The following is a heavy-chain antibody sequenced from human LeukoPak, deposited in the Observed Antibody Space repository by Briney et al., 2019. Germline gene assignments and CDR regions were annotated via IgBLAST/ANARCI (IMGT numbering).Heavy chain of an antibody. CDR3: AKESQLSYAGTFYIDY. Sequence: GGSLRLSCAAPGFTFSNYGMHWVRQAPGKGLEWVAVISYDGSNKYYADSVKGRFTISRDSSKNTLFLQMNSLRAEDTAVYYCAKESQLSYAGTFYIDYWGQGTLVTVSS. D-gene: IGHD3-16*01. V-gene: IGHV3-30*18. CDR1: GFTFSNYG. J-gene: IGHJ4*02. CDR2: ISYDGSNK.